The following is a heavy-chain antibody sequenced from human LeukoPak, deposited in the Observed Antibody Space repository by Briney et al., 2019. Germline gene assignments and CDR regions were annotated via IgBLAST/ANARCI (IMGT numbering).Heavy chain of an antibody. CDR3: ARHFLGYDY. CDR2: IYTSGGT. D-gene: IGHD2-15*01. J-gene: IGHJ4*02. V-gene: IGHV4-4*09. Sequence: SETLSLTCTVSGGSISSYYWSWIRQPPGKGLEWIGYIYTSGGTNYNPSLKSRVTISVDTSKNQFSLKLSSVTAADTAVYYCARHFLGYDYWGQGTLVTVSS. CDR1: GGSISSYY.